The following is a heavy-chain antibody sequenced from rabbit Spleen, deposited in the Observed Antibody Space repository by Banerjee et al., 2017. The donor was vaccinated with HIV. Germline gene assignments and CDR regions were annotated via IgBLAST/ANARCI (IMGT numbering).Heavy chain of an antibody. J-gene: IGHJ6*01. Sequence: QEQLVESGGGLVQPGGSLKLSCKASGFDFSSYGVSWVRQAPGKGLEWIGYIDPIFGSTYYASWAKGRFTCSKASSTTVTLQMTSLTAADTATYFCARDSGTSFSTYGMDLWGPGTLVTVS. CDR2: IDPIFGST. CDR3: ARDSGTSFSTYGMDL. CDR1: GFDFSSYG. V-gene: IGHV1S45*01. D-gene: IGHD8-1*01.